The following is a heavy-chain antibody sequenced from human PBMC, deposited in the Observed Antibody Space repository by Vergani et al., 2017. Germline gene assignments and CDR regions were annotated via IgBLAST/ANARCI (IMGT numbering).Heavy chain of an antibody. V-gene: IGHV4-4*03. J-gene: IGHJ4*02. CDR1: GGSISSYNC. D-gene: IGHD2-2*02. Sequence: QVQLQESGPGLVKPPGTLSLTCAVSGGSISSYNCWTWVRQPPGKGLEWIGEICHTEATKYSPSLESRVTVSVDESRNLFSLMLNSVTAAATAVYYCANIGYRRWGYYFDYWGQGILVTVSS. CDR3: ANIGYRRWGYYFDY. CDR2: ICHTEAT.